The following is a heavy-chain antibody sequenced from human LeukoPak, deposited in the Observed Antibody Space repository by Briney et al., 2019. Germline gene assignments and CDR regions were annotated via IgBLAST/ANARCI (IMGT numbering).Heavy chain of an antibody. CDR2: ISYSGST. CDR1: GGSISSYY. Sequence: KPSETLSLTCTVSGGSISSYYWTWIRQPPGKGLEWIGYISYSGSTNYNPSLKSRVTMSVDTSKNQFSLKLSSVTAADTAVYYCAREGVPAAMPDAFDIWGQGTMVTVSS. CDR3: AREGVPAAMPDAFDI. J-gene: IGHJ3*02. V-gene: IGHV4-59*12. D-gene: IGHD2-2*01.